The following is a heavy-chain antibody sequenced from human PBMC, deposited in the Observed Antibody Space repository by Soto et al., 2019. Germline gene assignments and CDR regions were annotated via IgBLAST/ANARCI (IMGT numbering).Heavy chain of an antibody. J-gene: IGHJ4*02. Sequence: PGESLKISCKGSGYSFTSYWIGWVRQMPGKGLEWMGIIYPGDSDTRYSPSFQGQVTISADKSISTAYLQWSSLKASDTAMYYCARAWGAYGGNPNYFDYWGQGTLVTVSS. V-gene: IGHV5-51*01. CDR3: ARAWGAYGGNPNYFDY. D-gene: IGHD4-17*01. CDR2: IYPGDSDT. CDR1: GYSFTSYW.